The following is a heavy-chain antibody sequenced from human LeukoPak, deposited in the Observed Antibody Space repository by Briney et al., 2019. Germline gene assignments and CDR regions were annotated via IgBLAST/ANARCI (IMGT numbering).Heavy chain of an antibody. J-gene: IGHJ4*02. D-gene: IGHD1-14*01. V-gene: IGHV3-43*02. CDR1: GFTFDDYA. CDR2: ISGDGGST. CDR3: AKVHSPGAKYYFDY. Sequence: LAGGSLRLSCAASGFTFDDYAMHWVRQAPGKGLEWVSLISGDGGSTYYADSVKGRFTISRDNSKNSLYLQMNSLRTEVTALYYCAKVHSPGAKYYFDYWGQGTLVTVSS.